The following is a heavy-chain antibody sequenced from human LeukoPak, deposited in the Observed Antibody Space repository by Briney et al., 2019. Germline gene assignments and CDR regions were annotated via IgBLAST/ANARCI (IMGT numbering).Heavy chain of an antibody. D-gene: IGHD2-15*01. J-gene: IGHJ5*02. V-gene: IGHV4-4*07. CDR2: IYTTGST. CDR1: GGSISSYY. Sequence: SETLSLTCTVSGGSISSYYWSWIRQSAGKGLEWIGRIYTTGSTNYNPSLKSRVTMSVDTSKNQFSLKLNSVTAADTAVYYCAREGPQGRTPNWFDPWGQGTLVTVSP. CDR3: AREGPQGRTPNWFDP.